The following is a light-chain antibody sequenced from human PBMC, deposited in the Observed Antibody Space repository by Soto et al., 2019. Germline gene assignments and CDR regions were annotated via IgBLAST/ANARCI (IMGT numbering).Light chain of an antibody. J-gene: IGLJ1*01. CDR2: GNS. V-gene: IGLV1-40*01. Sequence: QSVLTQPPSVSGAPGQRVTISCTGSSSNIGAGYDVHWYQQLPGTAPKLLIYGNSNRPSGVPDRFSGSKSGTSASLAITGHQAEDEADSYCQSYDSSLSGLYVFGTGTKLTVL. CDR1: SSNIGAGYD. CDR3: QSYDSSLSGLYV.